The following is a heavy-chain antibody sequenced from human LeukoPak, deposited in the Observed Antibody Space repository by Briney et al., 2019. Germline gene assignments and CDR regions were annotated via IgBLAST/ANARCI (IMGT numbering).Heavy chain of an antibody. Sequence: SETLSLTCAVSGGSISSGGYSWSWIRQPPEKGLEWIGYIYHSGSTYYNPSLKSRVTISVDRSKNQFSLKLSSVTAANTAVYYCARVNIQYYFDYWGQGGLVTVSS. CDR3: ARVNIQYYFDY. V-gene: IGHV4-30-2*01. CDR2: IYHSGST. D-gene: IGHD2/OR15-2a*01. J-gene: IGHJ4*02. CDR1: GGSISSGGYS.